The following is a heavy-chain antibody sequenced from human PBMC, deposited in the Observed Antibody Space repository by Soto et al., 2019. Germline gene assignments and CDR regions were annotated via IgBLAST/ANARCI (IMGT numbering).Heavy chain of an antibody. CDR3: AKDWAAAPYVY. CDR2: ISYDGSNK. J-gene: IGHJ4*02. V-gene: IGHV3-30*18. D-gene: IGHD6-13*01. CDR1: GFTFSSYG. Sequence: QVQLVESGGGVVQPGRSLRLSCAASGFTFSSYGMHWVRQAPGKGLEWVAVISYDGSNKYYADSVKGRFTISRDNSKNTLYLQMNSLSAEDTAVYYCAKDWAAAPYVYWGQGTLVTVSS.